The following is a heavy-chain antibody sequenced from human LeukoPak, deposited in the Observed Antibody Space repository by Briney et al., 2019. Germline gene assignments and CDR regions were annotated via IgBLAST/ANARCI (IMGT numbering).Heavy chain of an antibody. Sequence: PGGSLRLSCAASGLTFSSYAMSWVRQAPGKGLEWVSGISGSGGSTYYADSVKGRFTISRDNSKNTLYLQMNSLRAEDTAVYYCAKRDYYDSSGYYYPYYFDNWGQGTLVTVSS. V-gene: IGHV3-23*01. CDR1: GLTFSSYA. CDR2: ISGSGGST. D-gene: IGHD3-22*01. CDR3: AKRDYYDSSGYYYPYYFDN. J-gene: IGHJ4*02.